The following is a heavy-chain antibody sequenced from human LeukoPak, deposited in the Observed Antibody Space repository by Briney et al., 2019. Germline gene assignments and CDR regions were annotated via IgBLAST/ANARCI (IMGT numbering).Heavy chain of an antibody. CDR2: I. V-gene: IGHV3-20*04. CDR1: GFRFDDYS. J-gene: IGHJ6*03. CDR3: GRVHCSTNSCYDYYDYYMDV. Sequence: AGGSLRLSCAAAGFRFDDYSMNWVRHVPGEGLEWVAGIGYRDSMKGRFTISRDNGKNSLYLQMNSLRVEGTAVYYCGRVHCSTNSCYDYYDYYMDVSGKGTTVTVSS. D-gene: IGHD2-15*01.